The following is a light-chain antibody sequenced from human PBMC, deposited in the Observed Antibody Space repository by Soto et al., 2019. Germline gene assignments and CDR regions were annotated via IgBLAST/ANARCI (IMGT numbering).Light chain of an antibody. J-gene: IGKJ4*01. CDR2: GAS. CDR3: QQYNNWPPLT. Sequence: EIVMTQSPATLSVSPGERATLSCRASQSVSSNLAWYQQKPGQAPRLLIYGASTRATGIPARFSGSGSGTEFTLTISSLQSEDFAFYDCQQYNNWPPLTFGGGTKVEIK. V-gene: IGKV3-15*01. CDR1: QSVSSN.